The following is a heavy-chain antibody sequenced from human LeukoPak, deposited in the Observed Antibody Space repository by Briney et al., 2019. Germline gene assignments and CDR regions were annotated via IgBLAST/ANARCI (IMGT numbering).Heavy chain of an antibody. CDR3: ARQVSDYFYYYIDV. J-gene: IGHJ6*03. CDR2: IYYSGTT. Sequence: SETLSLTCSVSGGSISSSSYYWNWIRQPQGKGLEWVGSIYYSGTTYYNSSLKSRVTISEDTSKNRFSLMLTSVTAADTAVYYCARQVSDYFYYYIDVWGEGTTVIVSS. CDR1: GGSISSSSYY. V-gene: IGHV4-39*01.